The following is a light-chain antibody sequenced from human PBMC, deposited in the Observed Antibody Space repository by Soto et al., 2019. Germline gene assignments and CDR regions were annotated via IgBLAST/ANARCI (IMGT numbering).Light chain of an antibody. CDR2: DVS. CDR3: SSYTTSSTYV. CDR1: SSYVGAYNY. Sequence: QCARTQPAPVPGCPCRPSPISSTGASSYVGAYNYVAWCQQHPGKGPKLLIYDVSNRPSGFSSRFSGSKSGNTASPTISGLRAEDEADYFCSSYTTSSTYVFGTGTKVTVL. V-gene: IGLV2-14*01. J-gene: IGLJ1*01.